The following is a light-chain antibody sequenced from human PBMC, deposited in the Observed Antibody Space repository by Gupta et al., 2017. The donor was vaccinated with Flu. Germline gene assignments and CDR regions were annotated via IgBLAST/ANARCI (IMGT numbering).Light chain of an antibody. V-gene: IGKV1-5*03. CDR2: KAS. J-gene: IGKJ2*01. CDR1: ESIRTW. CDR3: QQRNTSPFT. Sequence: DIQMTQSPSTLPASAGDRVTITCRASESIRTWLAWYQQKRGKAPTLLIYKASSVESGVPSRLGDSGSETEFTLTNSSLQPEDFAVYYYQQRNTSPFTFGQGTKLEIK.